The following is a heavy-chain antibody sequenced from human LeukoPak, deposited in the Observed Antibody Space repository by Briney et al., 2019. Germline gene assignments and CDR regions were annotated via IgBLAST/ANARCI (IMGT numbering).Heavy chain of an antibody. CDR1: GGSISSVRYY. CDR2: IYYNGDT. CDR3: ATSSSQAFDI. J-gene: IGHJ3*02. V-gene: IGHV4-39*01. Sequence: SETLSLTCTVSGGSISSVRYYWDWIRQPPGKGLEWIGNIYYNGDTFYNPSLKSRVTISVDTSKNQFSLSLNSVTAADTAVYYCATSSSQAFDIWGHGAMVTVSS. D-gene: IGHD6-6*01.